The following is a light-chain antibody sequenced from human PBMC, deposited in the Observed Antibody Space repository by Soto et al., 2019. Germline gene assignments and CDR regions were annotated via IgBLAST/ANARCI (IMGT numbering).Light chain of an antibody. Sequence: QSALPQPPSASGSPGQSVTISCTGTSNDVGGYNYVSWYQQHPGKAPKVLIYAVSKRPSGVPDRFSGSKSGNTASLTVSGLQADDEADYYCSSYAGSNNLVFGTGTKVTVL. CDR3: SSYAGSNNLV. CDR1: SNDVGGYNY. J-gene: IGLJ1*01. V-gene: IGLV2-8*01. CDR2: AVS.